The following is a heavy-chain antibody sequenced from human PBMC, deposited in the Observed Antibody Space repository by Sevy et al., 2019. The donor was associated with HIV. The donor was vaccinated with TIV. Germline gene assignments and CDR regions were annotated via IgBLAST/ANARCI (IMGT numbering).Heavy chain of an antibody. CDR2: IWNDGSNK. J-gene: IGHJ4*02. CDR3: ARGGDFNDRSAKRDFDY. CDR1: GFTFSNYG. D-gene: IGHD3-22*01. V-gene: IGHV3-33*01. Sequence: GGSLRLSCAASGFTFSNYGMHWVRQAPDKGLEWVAVIWNDGSNKYYADSVKGRFTISRDNSKNTLSLQMNSLRVEDTAVYFCARGGDFNDRSAKRDFDYWGQGTLVTVSS.